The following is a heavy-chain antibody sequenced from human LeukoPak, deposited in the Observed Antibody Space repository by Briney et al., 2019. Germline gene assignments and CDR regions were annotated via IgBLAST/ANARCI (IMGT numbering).Heavy chain of an antibody. D-gene: IGHD3-10*01. CDR2: IYCSGST. J-gene: IGHJ4*02. CDR3: ARYYYGSGSYDY. Sequence: PSETLSLTCTVSGGSISSYYWSWIRQPPGKGLEWIGYIYCSGSTNYNPSLKSRVTISVDTSKNQFSLKLSSVTAADTAVYYCARYYYGSGSYDYWGQGTLVTVSS. CDR1: GGSISSYY. V-gene: IGHV4-59*01.